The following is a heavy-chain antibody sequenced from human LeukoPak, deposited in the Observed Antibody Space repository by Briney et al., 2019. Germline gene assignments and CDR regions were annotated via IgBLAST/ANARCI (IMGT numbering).Heavy chain of an antibody. CDR1: GGSFSGYY. V-gene: IGHV4-34*01. CDR3: ARGLRSPQG. J-gene: IGHJ4*02. Sequence: SETLSLTRAVYGGSFSGYYWSWIRQPPGKGLEWIGEINHSGSTNYNPSLKSRVTISVDTSKNQFSLKLSSVTAADTAVYYCARGLRSPQGWGQGTLVTVSS. CDR2: INHSGST.